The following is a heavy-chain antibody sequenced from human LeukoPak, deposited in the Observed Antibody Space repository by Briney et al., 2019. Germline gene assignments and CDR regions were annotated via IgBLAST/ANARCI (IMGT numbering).Heavy chain of an antibody. CDR3: ARGGVAIPAANNWFDP. CDR1: GGSISSGGYY. Sequence: KASETLSLTCTVSGGSISSGGYYWSWIRQPPGKGLEWIGYIYHSGSTYYIPSLKSRVIISADTSKNQYSLRLSSVTAADTAVYYCARGGVAIPAANNWFDPWGQGTLVTVSS. V-gene: IGHV4-61*08. J-gene: IGHJ5*02. CDR2: IYHSGST. D-gene: IGHD2-2*01.